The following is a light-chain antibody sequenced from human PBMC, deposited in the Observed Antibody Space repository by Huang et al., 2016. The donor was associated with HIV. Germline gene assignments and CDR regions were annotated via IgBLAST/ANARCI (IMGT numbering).Light chain of an antibody. J-gene: IGKJ4*01. CDR1: QSVSSSF. V-gene: IGKV3-20*01. Sequence: EIVLTQSPGTLSLSPGERATLSCRASQSVSSSFLAWYQQKPGQAPRLRIYGASSRATGIPDRVSGSGSGTDFTLTISGLEPEDFAVYYCQQYGSSPLTFGGGTKVEIK. CDR2: GAS. CDR3: QQYGSSPLT.